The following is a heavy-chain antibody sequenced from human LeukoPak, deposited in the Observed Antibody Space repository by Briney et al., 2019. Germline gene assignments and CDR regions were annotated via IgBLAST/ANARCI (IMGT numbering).Heavy chain of an antibody. V-gene: IGHV4-39*01. CDR2: VYYNGNT. CDR3: ARHEPSSFYYESRGNWFDP. J-gene: IGHJ5*02. CDR1: GDSITRRSYF. Sequence: PSETLSLICTVSGDSITRRSYFWAWIRQRPGKGLEWIGSVYYNGNTYYNPSLKSRVTISVDTSDNQVSLTITSVTAADTAMYYCARHEPSSFYYESRGNWFDPWGRGAPVTVSS. D-gene: IGHD3-22*01.